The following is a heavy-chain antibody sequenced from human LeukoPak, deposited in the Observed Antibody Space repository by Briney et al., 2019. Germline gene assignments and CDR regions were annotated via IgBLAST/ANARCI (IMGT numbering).Heavy chain of an antibody. V-gene: IGHV3-9*01. CDR2: ISWNSGSI. D-gene: IGHD3-22*01. CDR1: GFTFDDYA. CDR3: AKDGTEYYYDSSGYSGG. Sequence: PGGSLRLSCAASGFTFDDYAMHWVRQAPGKGLEWVSGISWNSGSIGYADSVKGRFTISRDNAKNSLYLQMNSLRAEDTALYYCAKDGTEYYYDSSGYSGGWGQGTLVTVSS. J-gene: IGHJ4*02.